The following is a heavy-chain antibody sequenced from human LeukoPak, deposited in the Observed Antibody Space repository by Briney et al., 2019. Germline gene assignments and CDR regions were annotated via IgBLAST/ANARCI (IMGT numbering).Heavy chain of an antibody. V-gene: IGHV3-30*02. CDR1: GFTFSSYG. CDR3: ARDVAVAGTHAFDI. D-gene: IGHD6-19*01. J-gene: IGHJ3*02. CDR2: IRYDGSNK. Sequence: GGSLRLSCAASGFTFSSYGMHWVRQAPGKGLEWVAFIRYDGSNKYYADSVKGRFTISRDNSKNTLYLQMNSLRAEDTAVYYCARDVAVAGTHAFDIWGQGTMVTVSS.